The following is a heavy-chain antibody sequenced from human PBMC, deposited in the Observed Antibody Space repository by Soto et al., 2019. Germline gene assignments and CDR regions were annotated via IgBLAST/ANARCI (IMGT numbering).Heavy chain of an antibody. V-gene: IGHV3-23*01. D-gene: IGHD6-19*01. CDR1: GFTFSSYA. J-gene: IGHJ4*02. Sequence: EVQLLESGGGLVQPGGSLRLSCAASGFTFSSYAMNWVRQAPGKGLEWVSVISGSGDSTYYADSVKGRFTISRDNSKNTLYLQMNSLRAEDTAVYYCARRSSGWYFDYWGQGPWSPSPQ. CDR3: ARRSSGWYFDY. CDR2: ISGSGDST.